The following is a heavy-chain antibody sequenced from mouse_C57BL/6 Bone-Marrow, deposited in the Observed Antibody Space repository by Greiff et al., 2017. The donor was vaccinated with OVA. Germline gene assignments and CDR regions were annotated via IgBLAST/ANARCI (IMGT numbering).Heavy chain of an antibody. Sequence: VKLVESGPGLVAPSQSLSITCTVSGFSLTIYGVHWVRQPPGKGLEWLVVIWSDGSTTYNSALKSRLSISKDNSKSQVFLKMNSLQTDDTAMYYCARHAGEHGGCDYWGQGTTLTVSS. CDR2: IWSDGST. V-gene: IGHV2-6-1*01. CDR3: ARHAGEHGGCDY. CDR1: GFSLTIYG. J-gene: IGHJ2*01. D-gene: IGHD3-3*01.